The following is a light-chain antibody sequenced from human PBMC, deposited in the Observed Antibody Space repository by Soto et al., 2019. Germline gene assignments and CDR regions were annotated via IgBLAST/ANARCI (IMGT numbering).Light chain of an antibody. CDR1: QSVSSN. Sequence: VMTQSPATLSVSPGERAALSCRASQSVSSNLAWYQQKPGQAPRLLIYHASTRATAVPARFTASGSGTEFTLTISSLQSEDFAVYYCQQYNSWPLTFGGGTKVDTK. CDR3: QQYNSWPLT. V-gene: IGKV3-15*01. J-gene: IGKJ4*01. CDR2: HAS.